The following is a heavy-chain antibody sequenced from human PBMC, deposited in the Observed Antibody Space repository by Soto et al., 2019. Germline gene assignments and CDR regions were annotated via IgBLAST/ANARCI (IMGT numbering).Heavy chain of an antibody. CDR3: ARQYEFGGLEDY. V-gene: IGHV3-30*03. CDR1: EFTFSNYV. D-gene: IGHD3-3*01. CDR2: ISYEGSRK. Sequence: VQLLESGGGLVQPGGSLRLSCAASEFTFSNYVMHWVRQTPGKGLEWVAAISYEGSRKYYGDSVKGRFSISRENSENTMYLQMNSLRVEDTAMYYCARQYEFGGLEDYWGQGTLVTVSS. J-gene: IGHJ4*02.